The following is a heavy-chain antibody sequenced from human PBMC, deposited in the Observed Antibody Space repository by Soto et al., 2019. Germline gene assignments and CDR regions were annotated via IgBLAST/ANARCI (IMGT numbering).Heavy chain of an antibody. Sequence: ASVKVSCKTSGYNFISHYLHWVRQAPGQEVEGMGVINPNGGTTIYARKFQGRVTMSTDTSTRTVYMDLSSLTSEDTAVYYCARDRQLYCTIGVCATRHYYGTDVWGQGTTVTVSS. V-gene: IGHV1-46*01. CDR1: GYNFISHY. J-gene: IGHJ6*02. CDR3: ARDRQLYCTIGVCATRHYYGTDV. CDR2: INPNGGTT. D-gene: IGHD2-8*01.